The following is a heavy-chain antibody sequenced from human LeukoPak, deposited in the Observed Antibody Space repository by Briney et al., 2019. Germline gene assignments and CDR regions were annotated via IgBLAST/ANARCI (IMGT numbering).Heavy chain of an antibody. D-gene: IGHD1-26*01. J-gene: IGHJ6*03. CDR1: GYSFTSYW. CDR3: ARLEWELLAYYYYMDV. CDR2: IYPGDSDT. V-gene: IGHV5-51*01. Sequence: PGESLKISCKGSGYSFTSYWIGWVRQMPGKGLEWMGIIYPGDSDTRYSPSFQGQVTISADKSISTAYLQWSSLKASDTAMHYCARLEWELLAYYYYMDVWGKGTTVTVSS.